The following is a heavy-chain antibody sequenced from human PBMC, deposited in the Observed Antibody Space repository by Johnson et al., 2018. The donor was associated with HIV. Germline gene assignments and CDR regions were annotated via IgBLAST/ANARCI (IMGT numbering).Heavy chain of an antibody. Sequence: VQLVESGGGVVQPGRSLRLSCAASGFTVSSTYMSWVRQAPGKGLEWVGRIKSKTDGGTTDYAAPVKGRFTISRDDSKNTLYLQMNSLKTEDTAVYYCTTGWYSGYDLPNAFDIWGQGTMVTVSS. CDR2: IKSKTDGGTT. V-gene: IGHV3-15*01. D-gene: IGHD5-12*01. J-gene: IGHJ3*02. CDR1: GFTVSSTY. CDR3: TTGWYSGYDLPNAFDI.